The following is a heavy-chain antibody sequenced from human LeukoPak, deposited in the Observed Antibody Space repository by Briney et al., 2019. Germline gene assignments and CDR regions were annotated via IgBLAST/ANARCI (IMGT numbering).Heavy chain of an antibody. CDR3: AKDPVAGTYYYYGMDV. Sequence: PGGSLRLSCAASGFTFSSYGMHWVRQAPGKGLEWVAVISYDGSNKYYADSVKGRFTISRDNSKNTLYLQMNSLRAEDTAVYYCAKDPVAGTYYYYGMDVWGQGTTVTVSS. J-gene: IGHJ6*02. V-gene: IGHV3-30*18. CDR2: ISYDGSNK. CDR1: GFTFSSYG. D-gene: IGHD6-19*01.